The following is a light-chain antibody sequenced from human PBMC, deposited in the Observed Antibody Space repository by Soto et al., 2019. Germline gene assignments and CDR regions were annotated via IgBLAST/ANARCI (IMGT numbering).Light chain of an antibody. CDR1: QSVSSY. V-gene: IGKV3-11*01. CDR3: HQRSNWPLT. Sequence: EILLTQSPATLSLSPGERATLSCRASQSVSSYLAWYQQKPGQAPRLLIYDASKRATGIPARFSGSGSGTDFTLTIRSLEPKDFAVYSCHQRSNWPLTCGGGPKVEIK. J-gene: IGKJ4*01. CDR2: DAS.